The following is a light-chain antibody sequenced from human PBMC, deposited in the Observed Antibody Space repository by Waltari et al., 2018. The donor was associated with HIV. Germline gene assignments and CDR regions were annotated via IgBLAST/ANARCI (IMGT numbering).Light chain of an antibody. CDR2: EVS. V-gene: IGLV2-14*01. CDR3: SSYAGSNNFGV. CDR1: SSDVGGYNY. Sequence: QSALTQPASVSGSPGQSITISCTGTSSDVGGYNYVSWYQQHPGKAPKLMIYEVSNRPSGVSNRFSGSKSGNTASLTISGLQAEDEAEYYCSSYAGSNNFGVFGGGTKLTV. J-gene: IGLJ2*01.